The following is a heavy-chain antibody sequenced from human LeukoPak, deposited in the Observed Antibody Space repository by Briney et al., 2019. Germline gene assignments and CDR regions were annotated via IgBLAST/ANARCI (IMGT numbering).Heavy chain of an antibody. CDR2: ISGSGGST. Sequence: GGSLRLSCAASGFTFSSYSMNWVRQAPGKGLEWVSAISGSGGSTYYADSVKGRFTISRDNSKNTLYLQMNSLRAEDTAVYYCAKDTVVVITTFDYYGMDVWGQGTTVTVSS. V-gene: IGHV3-23*01. CDR1: GFTFSSYS. J-gene: IGHJ6*02. CDR3: AKDTVVVITTFDYYGMDV. D-gene: IGHD3-22*01.